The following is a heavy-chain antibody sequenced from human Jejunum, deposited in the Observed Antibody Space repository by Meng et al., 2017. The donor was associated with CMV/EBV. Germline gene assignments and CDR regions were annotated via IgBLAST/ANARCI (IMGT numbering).Heavy chain of an antibody. J-gene: IGHJ2*01. V-gene: IGHV4-34*01. Sequence: FGGSFSGYYWSWIRQPPGKGLEWIGEINHSGSTNYTSSLKSRVTISVDTSKNQFSLKLSSVTAADTAVYYCAAEQKGRGWWYFDLWGRSTLGTVSS. D-gene: IGHD1/OR15-1a*01. CDR1: GGSFSGYY. CDR2: INHSGST. CDR3: AAEQKGRGWWYFDL.